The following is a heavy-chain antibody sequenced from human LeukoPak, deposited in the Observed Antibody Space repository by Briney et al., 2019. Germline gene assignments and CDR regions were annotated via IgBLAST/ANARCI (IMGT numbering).Heavy chain of an antibody. CDR2: ISAYNGNT. CDR3: TYSSTSSPLYYYYGMDV. Sequence: ASVKVSCKASGYTFTSYGISWVRQAPGQGLEWMGWISAYNGNTNYAQKLQGRVTMTTDTSTSTAYMELRSLRSDDTAAYYCTYSSTSSPLYYYYGMDVWGQGTTVTVSS. J-gene: IGHJ6*02. CDR1: GYTFTSYG. V-gene: IGHV1-18*01. D-gene: IGHD2-2*01.